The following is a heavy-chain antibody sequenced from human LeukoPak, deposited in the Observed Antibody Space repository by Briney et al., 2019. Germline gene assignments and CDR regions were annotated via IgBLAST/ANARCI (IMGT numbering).Heavy chain of an antibody. CDR1: GFTFSGYY. CDR3: ARDRSVDGTV. D-gene: IGHD6-19*01. Sequence: PGGSLRLSCAASGFTFSGYYMSWIRQAPGKGLEWVSYISSSSSYTNYAVSVKGRFTISRDNAKNSLYLQMDSLRAEDTAVYYCARDRSVDGTVWGQGTLVTVSS. CDR2: ISSSSSYT. J-gene: IGHJ4*02. V-gene: IGHV3-11*06.